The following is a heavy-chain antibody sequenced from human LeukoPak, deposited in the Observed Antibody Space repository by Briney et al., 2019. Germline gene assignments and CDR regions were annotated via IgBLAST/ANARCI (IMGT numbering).Heavy chain of an antibody. CDR3: ARGLPYYYDSSGYWFLDY. CDR2: ISYDGSNE. J-gene: IGHJ4*02. V-gene: IGHV3-30*04. D-gene: IGHD3-22*01. CDR1: GFTFSSYA. Sequence: GGSLRLSCAASGFTFSSYAMHWVRQAPGKGLEWVAAISYDGSNEYYADSVKGRFTISRDNSKNTLYLQMNSLRAEDTAVYYCARGLPYYYDSSGYWFLDYWGQGTLVTVSS.